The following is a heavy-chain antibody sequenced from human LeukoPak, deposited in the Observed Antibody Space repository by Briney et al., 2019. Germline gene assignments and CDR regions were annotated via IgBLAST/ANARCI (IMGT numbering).Heavy chain of an antibody. CDR2: IIPIFGTA. V-gene: IGHV1-69*05. Sequence: ASVKVSCKASGGTFSRYAISWVRQAPGQGLEWMGGIIPIFGTANYAQKFQGRVTITTDESTSTAYMELSSLRSEDTAVYYCARRAPLGGSFDYWGQGTLVTVSS. J-gene: IGHJ4*02. D-gene: IGHD3-16*01. CDR3: ARRAPLGGSFDY. CDR1: GGTFSRYA.